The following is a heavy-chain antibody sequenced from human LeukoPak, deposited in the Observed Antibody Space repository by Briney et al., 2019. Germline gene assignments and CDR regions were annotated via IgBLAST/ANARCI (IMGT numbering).Heavy chain of an antibody. Sequence: GESLTISCKGSGYSFTSYWIGWVRQLPGKGLEWMWIIYPCDSDTRYSPSFQGQVTISADKSISTAYLQWSSLKASDTAMYYGARHPLWHFDYWGQGTLVTVSS. D-gene: IGHD3-10*01. CDR1: GYSFTSYW. CDR2: IYPCDSDT. V-gene: IGHV5-51*01. CDR3: ARHPLWHFDY. J-gene: IGHJ4*02.